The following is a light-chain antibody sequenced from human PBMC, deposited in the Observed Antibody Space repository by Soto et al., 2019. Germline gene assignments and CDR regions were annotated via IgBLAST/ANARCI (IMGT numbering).Light chain of an antibody. J-gene: IGLJ3*02. Sequence: QPVRTQSSSASASLGSSVKCTCTLSSGHSSYIIAWHQQQPGKAPRYLMKVEGSGSFNKGSGVPDRFSGYRSGADRYLTISNLQFEDEADYYCETWDSNTWVFGGETKLTVL. V-gene: IGLV4-60*02. CDR1: SGHSSYI. CDR2: VEGSGSF. CDR3: ETWDSNTWV.